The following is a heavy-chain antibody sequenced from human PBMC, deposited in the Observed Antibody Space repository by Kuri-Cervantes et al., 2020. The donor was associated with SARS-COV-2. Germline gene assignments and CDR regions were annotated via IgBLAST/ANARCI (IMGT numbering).Heavy chain of an antibody. Sequence: LTCAVSVLTFPSLGLHWVREAPGKGGEGVAVISYDVSNKYYADSLKGRFTISRDNSKNTLYLQMNSLRAEDTAVYYCAKDSVLWFGETYYYYYGMDVWGQGPTVTVSS. CDR3: AKDSVLWFGETYYYYYGMDV. V-gene: IGHV3-30*18. CDR2: ISYDVSNK. D-gene: IGHD3-10*01. J-gene: IGHJ6*02. CDR1: VLTFPSLG.